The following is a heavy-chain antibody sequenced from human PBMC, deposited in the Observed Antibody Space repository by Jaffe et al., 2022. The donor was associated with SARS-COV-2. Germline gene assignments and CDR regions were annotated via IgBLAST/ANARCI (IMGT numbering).Heavy chain of an antibody. J-gene: IGHJ6*02. Sequence: SGGGVARPGGSLRLSCAASGFTFRNYDVLWVRQAPGKGLEWVAIVAFDGSAQYYADFVKGRFSLSIDNSGTTVSLQTTGLTGEDTAMYFCGSGLRAMRTSGSHALDVWGPGISVTVSS. CDR3: GSGLRAMRTSGSHALDV. CDR2: VAFDGSAQ. V-gene: IGHV3-33*05. CDR1: GFTFRNYD.